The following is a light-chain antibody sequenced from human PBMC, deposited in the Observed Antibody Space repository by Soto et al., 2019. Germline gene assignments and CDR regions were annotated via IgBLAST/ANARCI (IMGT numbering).Light chain of an antibody. J-gene: IGKJ4*01. CDR3: QQYNHWPRMLS. CDR2: DTS. Sequence: EILLTQSPVTLSVSPGARATLSCRASQSLTSNLAWYQQRPGQAPRLLIYDTSTRATDVPARFSGSGSGTEFTLTIASLQSEDFAVYCCQQYNHWPRMLSFGGGTRVEL. CDR1: QSLTSN. V-gene: IGKV3-15*01.